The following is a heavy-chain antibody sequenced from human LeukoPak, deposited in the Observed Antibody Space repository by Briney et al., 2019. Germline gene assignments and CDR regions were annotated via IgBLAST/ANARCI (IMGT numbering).Heavy chain of an antibody. CDR2: IYYSGST. CDR1: GGSISSYY. Sequence: PSETLSLTCTVSGGSISSYYWNWIRQPPGKGLEWIGYIYYSGSTNYNPSLKSRVTISVDTPKNQFSLKLSSVTAADTAVYYCARAPVLRFLEWSEDAFDIWGQGTMVTVSS. CDR3: ARAPVLRFLEWSEDAFDI. J-gene: IGHJ3*02. D-gene: IGHD3-3*01. V-gene: IGHV4-59*01.